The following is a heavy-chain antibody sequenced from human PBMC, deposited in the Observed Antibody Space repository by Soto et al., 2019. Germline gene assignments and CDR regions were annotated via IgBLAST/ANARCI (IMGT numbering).Heavy chain of an antibody. V-gene: IGHV3-53*02. D-gene: IGHD1-1*01. CDR2: IYSGGNT. CDR3: EGATGRY. J-gene: IGHJ4*02. Sequence: EVQLVETGGGLIQPGGSLRLSCTASGFTVSSNYMTWVRQAPGKGLEWVSVIYSGGNTYYADSVKGRFTSSRDKSKNTLYLQMNSLSAEDTAVYYCEGATGRYWGQGNLVTVSS. CDR1: GFTVSSNY.